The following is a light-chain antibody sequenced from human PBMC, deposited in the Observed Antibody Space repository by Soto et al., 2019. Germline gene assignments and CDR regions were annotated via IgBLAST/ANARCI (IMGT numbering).Light chain of an antibody. V-gene: IGKV3-11*01. Sequence: EIVLTQSPATLSLSPGERATLSCRASQSVSSYLAWYQHKPGQAPRLLIHDASSRATGIPARFSGSGSGTHFTLTISSLEPEDFAVYYCQQYGKTFGQGTKVEIK. CDR3: QQYGKT. J-gene: IGKJ1*01. CDR2: DAS. CDR1: QSVSSY.